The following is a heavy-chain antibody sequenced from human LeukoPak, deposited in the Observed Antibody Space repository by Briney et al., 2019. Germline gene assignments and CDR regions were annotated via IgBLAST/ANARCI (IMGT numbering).Heavy chain of an antibody. V-gene: IGHV3-30*18. CDR3: ANQYYDFWSGSQPHYYYYGMDV. Sequence: GRSLRLSCAASGFTFSSYGMHWVRQAPGKGLERVAVISYEGSNKYYADSVKGRFTISRDNSKNTLYLQMNRLRAEDTAGYDCANQYYDFWSGSQPHYYYYGMDVWGQGTTVAVSS. D-gene: IGHD3-3*01. CDR2: ISYEGSNK. CDR1: GFTFSSYG. J-gene: IGHJ6*02.